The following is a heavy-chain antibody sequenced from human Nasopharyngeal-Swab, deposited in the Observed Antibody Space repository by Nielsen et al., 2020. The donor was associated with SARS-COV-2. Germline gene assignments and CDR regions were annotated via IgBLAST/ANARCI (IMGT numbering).Heavy chain of an antibody. CDR3: ARESIAAAGPGMDV. CDR1: GFIFSSYW. V-gene: IGHV3-74*01. D-gene: IGHD6-13*01. Sequence: GEALKISCAASGFIFSSYWMHWVRQAPGKGLVWVSRIKSDGSSTSYADSVRGRFTISRDNAKNTLFLQMNSPRAEDAAVYYCARESIAAAGPGMDVWGQGTTVTVSS. J-gene: IGHJ6*02. CDR2: IKSDGSST.